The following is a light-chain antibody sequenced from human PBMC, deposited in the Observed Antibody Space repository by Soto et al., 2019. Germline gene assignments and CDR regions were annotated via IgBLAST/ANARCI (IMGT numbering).Light chain of an antibody. CDR1: LSLVRSDRIAY. V-gene: IGKV2-30*02. J-gene: IGKJ5*01. Sequence: VVMTQSPLSLAFTLGQPASISXRSNLSLVRSDRIAYFGGFQQRPGRSPRXXXDKXSNLVSGGPARLSGSGSVTDFALQISRVDAEDFGAYYSMQGTHGPSTVGQGTRLEIK. CDR2: KXS. CDR3: MQGTHGPST.